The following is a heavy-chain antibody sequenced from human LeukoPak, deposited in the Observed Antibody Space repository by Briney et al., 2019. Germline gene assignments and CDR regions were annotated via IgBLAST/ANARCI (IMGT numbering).Heavy chain of an antibody. V-gene: IGHV4-34*01. CDR2: INHSGST. CDR1: GGSFSGYY. Sequence: SETLSLTCAVYGGSFSGYYWSWIRQPPGKGLEWMGEINHSGSTNYNPSLKSRVTISVDTSKNQFSLKLSSVTAADTAVYYCARGQYTVHTQNWFDPWGQGTLVTVSS. J-gene: IGHJ5*02. D-gene: IGHD2-2*02. CDR3: ARGQYTVHTQNWFDP.